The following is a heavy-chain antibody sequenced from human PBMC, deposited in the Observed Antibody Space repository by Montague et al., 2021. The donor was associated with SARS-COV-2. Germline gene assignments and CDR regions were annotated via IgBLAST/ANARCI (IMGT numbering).Heavy chain of an antibody. CDR2: ISSSSSYI. J-gene: IGHJ4*02. D-gene: IGHD3-22*01. V-gene: IGHV3-21*01. CDR3: ARAMGYYYDSSGSLTMDY. CDR1: GFTFSSYS. Sequence: SLRLSCAASGFTFSSYSMNWVRQAPGKGLEWVSSISSSSSYIYYADSVKGRFTISRDNAKNSLYLQMNSLRAEDTAVYYCARAMGYYYDSSGSLTMDYWGQGTLVTVSS.